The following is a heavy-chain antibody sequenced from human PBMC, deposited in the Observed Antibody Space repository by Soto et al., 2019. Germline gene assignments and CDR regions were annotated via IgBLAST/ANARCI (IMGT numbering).Heavy chain of an antibody. D-gene: IGHD4-4*01. CDR3: ARAGVTTTIRNAFDI. CDR2: LNSDGSST. CDR1: GFTFSSYW. Sequence: EVQLVESGGGLVQPGGSLRLSCAASGFTFSSYWMHWVRQAPGKGLVWVSRLNSDGSSTSYAGSVKGRFTISRDNAKNTLYLQMNSLRAEDTAVYYCARAGVTTTIRNAFDIWGQGTMVTVSS. V-gene: IGHV3-74*01. J-gene: IGHJ3*02.